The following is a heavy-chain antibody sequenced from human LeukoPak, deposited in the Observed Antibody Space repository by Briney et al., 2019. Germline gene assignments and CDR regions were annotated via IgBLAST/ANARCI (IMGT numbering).Heavy chain of an antibody. CDR2: ISYDGSNK. V-gene: IGHV3-30-3*01. J-gene: IGHJ5*02. Sequence: GGSLRLSCAASGFTFSSYAMHWVRQAPGKGLEWVAVISYDGSNKYYADSVKGRFTISRDNAKNSLYLQMNSLRAEDTAVYYCARELNWGSISSWGQGTLVTVSS. CDR1: GFTFSSYA. CDR3: ARELNWGSISS. D-gene: IGHD7-27*01.